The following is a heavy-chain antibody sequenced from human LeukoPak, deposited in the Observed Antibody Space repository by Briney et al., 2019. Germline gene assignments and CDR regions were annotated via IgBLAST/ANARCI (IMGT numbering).Heavy chain of an antibody. CDR3: GGHQLAYCGGDCYSVEAKHHNWFAL. Sequence: SETLSLTCTVSGGSISGYYWSWIRQPPGKGVEWIGYIYYSGSTNYNPSLKSGGTISVDTCKNQCSLKLRSVTAADTAVYYYGGHQLAYCGGDCYSVEAKHHNWFALWGQGTLVTVSS. V-gene: IGHV4-59*08. CDR2: IYYSGST. D-gene: IGHD2-21*02. J-gene: IGHJ5*02. CDR1: GGSISGYY.